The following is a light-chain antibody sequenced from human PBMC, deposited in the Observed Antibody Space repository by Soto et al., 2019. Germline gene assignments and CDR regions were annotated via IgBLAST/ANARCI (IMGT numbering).Light chain of an antibody. Sequence: QSVLTQSPSASGSPGQSVTISCTGTSSDVGGYNYVSWYQQHPGKAPKLMIYEVSKRPSGVPDRFSGSKSGNTASLTVSGLQAEDEADYYCSSYAGSNNLYVFGTGTKVTVL. CDR3: SSYAGSNNLYV. J-gene: IGLJ1*01. V-gene: IGLV2-8*01. CDR2: EVS. CDR1: SSDVGGYNY.